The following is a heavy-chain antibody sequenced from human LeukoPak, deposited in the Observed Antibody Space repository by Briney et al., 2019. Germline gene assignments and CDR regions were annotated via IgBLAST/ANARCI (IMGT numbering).Heavy chain of an antibody. CDR3: ARDGIPRTHYYYYYYMDV. CDR2: ISSSSSYI. CDR1: GFTFSSYS. J-gene: IGHJ6*03. Sequence: KPGGSLRLSXAASGFTFSSYSMNWVCQAPGKGLEWVSSISSSSSYIYYADSVKGRFTISRDNAKNSLYLQMNSLRAEDTAVYYCARDGIPRTHYYYYYYMDVWGKGTTVTVSS. D-gene: IGHD1-14*01. V-gene: IGHV3-21*01.